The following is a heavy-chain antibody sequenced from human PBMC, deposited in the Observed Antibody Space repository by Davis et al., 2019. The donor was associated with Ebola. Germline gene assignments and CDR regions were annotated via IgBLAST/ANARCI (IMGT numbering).Heavy chain of an antibody. CDR1: GGSISSSNW. CDR3: ATGAYYGSGYYFDY. D-gene: IGHD3-10*01. CDR2: IYHSGST. J-gene: IGHJ4*02. Sequence: MPSETLSLTCAVSGGSISSSNWWSWVRQPPGKGLEWIGEIYHSGSTNYNPSLKSRVTIPVDTSENHFSLKLSSVTAADTAVYYCATGAYYGSGYYFDYWGQGTLVTVSS. V-gene: IGHV4-4*02.